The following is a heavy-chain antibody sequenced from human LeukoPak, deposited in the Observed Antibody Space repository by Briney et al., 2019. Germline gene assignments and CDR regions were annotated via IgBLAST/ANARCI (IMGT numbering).Heavy chain of an antibody. V-gene: IGHV3-33*08. D-gene: IGHD2-2*01. Sequence: GGSLRLSCAASGFTFSSYAMHWVRRAPGKGLEWLAVIWYDGSNKYYADSVKGRFTISRDNSKNTLYLQMNSLRAEDRAVYYCARDPRGSTRYSGDYWGQGTMVTVSS. CDR2: IWYDGSNK. CDR3: ARDPRGSTRYSGDY. J-gene: IGHJ4*02. CDR1: GFTFSSYA.